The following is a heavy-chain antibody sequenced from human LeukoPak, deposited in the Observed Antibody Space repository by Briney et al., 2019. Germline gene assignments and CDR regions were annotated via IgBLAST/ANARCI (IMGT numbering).Heavy chain of an antibody. CDR1: GGSISSGDYY. CDR3: ARSSWYSSGWYYY. Sequence: SQTLSLTCTVSGGSISSGDYYWSWIRQPPGKGLEWIGYIYYSGSTNYNPSLKSRVTISVDTSKNQFSLKLSSVTAADTAVYYCARSSWYSSGWYYYWGQGTLVTVSS. J-gene: IGHJ4*02. CDR2: IYYSGST. D-gene: IGHD6-19*01. V-gene: IGHV4-61*08.